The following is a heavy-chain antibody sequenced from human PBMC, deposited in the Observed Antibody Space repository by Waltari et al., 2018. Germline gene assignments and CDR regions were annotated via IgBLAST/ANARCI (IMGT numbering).Heavy chain of an antibody. Sequence: QVQLQQWGAGLLKPSETLSLTCAVYGGSFSGYYWSWIRQPPGKGLEWIGEINHSGSTNYNPALKSRVTISVDTSKNQFSLKLSSVTAADTAVYYCARGLIVGDPGGYWGQGTLVTVSS. CDR3: ARGLIVGDPGGY. J-gene: IGHJ4*02. V-gene: IGHV4-34*01. D-gene: IGHD1-26*01. CDR2: INHSGST. CDR1: GGSFSGYY.